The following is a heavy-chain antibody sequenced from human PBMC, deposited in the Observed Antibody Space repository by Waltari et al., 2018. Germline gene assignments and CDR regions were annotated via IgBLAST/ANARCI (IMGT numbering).Heavy chain of an antibody. J-gene: IGHJ4*02. CDR3: ARDLYCSGGSCYSPHFDY. Sequence: QVQLVQSGAEVKKPGASVKVSCKASGYTFTSYYMHWVRQAPGQGLEWMGISNPSGGSTSYAQKFQGRVTMTRDTSTSTVYMELSSLRSEDTAVYYCARDLYCSGGSCYSPHFDYWGQGTLVTVSS. CDR2: SNPSGGST. D-gene: IGHD2-15*01. V-gene: IGHV1-46*01. CDR1: GYTFTSYY.